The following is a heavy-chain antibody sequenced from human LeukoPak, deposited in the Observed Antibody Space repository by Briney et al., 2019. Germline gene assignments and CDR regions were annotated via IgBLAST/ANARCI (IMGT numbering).Heavy chain of an antibody. CDR1: GFTFDDYA. Sequence: PGGSLRLSCAASGFTFDDYAMHWVRQAPGKGLEWVSGVSWNSGSIAYADSVKGRFTISRDNAKNSLYLQMNSLRAEDTALYYCAKDIGMATIIVGFDYWGQGTLVTVSS. V-gene: IGHV3-9*01. CDR2: VSWNSGSI. D-gene: IGHD5-24*01. CDR3: AKDIGMATIIVGFDY. J-gene: IGHJ4*02.